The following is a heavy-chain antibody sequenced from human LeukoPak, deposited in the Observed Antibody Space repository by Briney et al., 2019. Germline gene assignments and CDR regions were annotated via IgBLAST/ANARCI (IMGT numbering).Heavy chain of an antibody. J-gene: IGHJ4*02. CDR3: AKSWYQLLFLDY. V-gene: IGHV3-30*02. D-gene: IGHD2-2*01. Sequence: GGSLRLSCAASGFTFSSYGMHWVRQAPGKGLEWVAVIWYDGSNKYYGDSVKGRFTISRDSSKNTLYLQMNSLRAEDTAVYYCAKSWYQLLFLDYWGKGTLVTVSS. CDR1: GFTFSSYG. CDR2: IWYDGSNK.